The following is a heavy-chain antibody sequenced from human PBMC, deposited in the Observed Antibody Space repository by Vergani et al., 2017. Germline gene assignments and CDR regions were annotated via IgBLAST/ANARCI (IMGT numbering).Heavy chain of an antibody. CDR2: IYDSRNN. CDR3: ARHLRQLARNDVFDI. CDR1: GMSISNNNYY. Sequence: QLQLQESGPRLVKPSETLSLTCSLSGMSISNNNYYWGWIRQPPGKGLEWIGRIYDSRNNNYSPSLKSLVSISVDTSKNQFSLNLTSVTAADTAGYYFARHLRQLARNDVFDIWGHGTLVTVSS. J-gene: IGHJ3*02. D-gene: IGHD6-6*01. V-gene: IGHV4-39*01.